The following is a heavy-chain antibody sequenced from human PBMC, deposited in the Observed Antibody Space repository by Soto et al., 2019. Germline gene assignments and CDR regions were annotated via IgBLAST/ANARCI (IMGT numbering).Heavy chain of an antibody. D-gene: IGHD6-13*01. J-gene: IGHJ4*02. CDR3: GRHVDRIAAAGTIDY. V-gene: IGHV5-51*01. CDR1: GYSFTSYW. Sequence: DSLKISCKGSGYSFTSYWIGWVRQMPGKGLEWMGIIYPGDSDTRYSPSFQGQVTISADKSISTAYLQWSSLKASDTAMYYCGRHVDRIAAAGTIDYWGQGTLVTVSA. CDR2: IYPGDSDT.